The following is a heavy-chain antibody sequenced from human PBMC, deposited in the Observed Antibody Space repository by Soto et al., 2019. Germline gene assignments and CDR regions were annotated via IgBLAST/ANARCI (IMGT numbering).Heavy chain of an antibody. CDR2: ISGSGGTT. J-gene: IGHJ4*02. Sequence: EVQLLESGGGLVQPGGSLRLSCAASGFTFSTYAMSWVRQAPGKGPEWVSAISGSGGTTYYADSVKGRFTLSRDNSKDTLYLQMNSLRAEDTALYFCAKHLSGSDLFGNCGQGTQVTVSS. CDR1: GFTFSTYA. V-gene: IGHV3-23*01. CDR3: AKHLSGSDLFGN. D-gene: IGHD1-26*01.